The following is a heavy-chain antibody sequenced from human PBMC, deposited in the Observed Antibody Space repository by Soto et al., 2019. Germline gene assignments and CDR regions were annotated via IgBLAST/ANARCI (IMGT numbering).Heavy chain of an antibody. Sequence: EVQLVESGGGLVKPGGSLRLSCAASGFTFSEAWMSWVRQAPGKGLEWVGRIKSKTDGGTIDYAAPVKGRFTISRDDSKNTLYLQMNSLKTEDTAVYYCTTALSYYTNSGVDPWGQGALVTVSS. D-gene: IGHD3-3*01. V-gene: IGHV3-15*01. J-gene: IGHJ5*02. CDR2: IKSKTDGGTI. CDR1: GFTFSEAW. CDR3: TTALSYYTNSGVDP.